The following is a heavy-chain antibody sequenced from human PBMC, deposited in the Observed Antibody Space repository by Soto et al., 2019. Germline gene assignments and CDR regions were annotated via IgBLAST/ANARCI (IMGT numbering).Heavy chain of an antibody. V-gene: IGHV1-69*12. Sequence: QVQLVQSGAEVKKPGSSVKVSCKASGGTFSSYAISWVRQAPGQGLEWMGGIIPIFGTANYAQKSQGRVTITADESTSTGYMELRSLRSEETAGYYCARDCSVAGGCWDYWGQRTLVTVSS. CDR3: ARDCSVAGGCWDY. J-gene: IGHJ4*02. CDR1: GGTFSSYA. D-gene: IGHD6-19*01. CDR2: IIPIFGTA.